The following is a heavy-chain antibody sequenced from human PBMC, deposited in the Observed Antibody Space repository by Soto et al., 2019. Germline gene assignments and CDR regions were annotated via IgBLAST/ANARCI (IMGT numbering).Heavy chain of an antibody. CDR3: VRGGSNYAS. CDR2: IKPDESEK. D-gene: IGHD4-4*01. CDR1: GFTFSDSW. V-gene: IGHV3-7*01. J-gene: IGHJ5*02. Sequence: LRLSRTASGFTFSDSWMTWVRQAPGKGLEWVARIKPDESEKKYADSVKGRFSISRDNAKNSMYLQMDSLRGEATAVYYCVRGGSNYASWGQGTLVTV.